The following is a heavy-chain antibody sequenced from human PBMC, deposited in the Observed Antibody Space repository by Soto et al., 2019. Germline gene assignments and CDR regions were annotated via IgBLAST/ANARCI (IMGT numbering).Heavy chain of an antibody. CDR3: ARQYYDFWSGYSVGMDV. Sequence: AGGSLRLSCAAPGFTFSSYGMHWVRQAPGKGLEWVAVIWYDGSNKYYADSVKGRFTISRDNSKNTLYLQMNSLRAEDTAVYYCARQYYDFWSGYSVGMDVWGQGTTVTVSS. J-gene: IGHJ6*02. D-gene: IGHD3-3*01. V-gene: IGHV3-33*01. CDR2: IWYDGSNK. CDR1: GFTFSSYG.